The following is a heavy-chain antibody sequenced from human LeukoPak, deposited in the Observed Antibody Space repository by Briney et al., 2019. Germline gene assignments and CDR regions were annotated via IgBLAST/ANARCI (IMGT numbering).Heavy chain of an antibody. CDR1: GGSFSGYY. Sequence: PAETESPTCAVYGGSFSGYYWSWIRQSPGKGLEWIGEINHNGSTNYVPSLKSRLTISQDTSKNQFSLRLTSLTAADTAVYYCARGRWFGELWLSGNWFDPWGQASLVTVSS. V-gene: IGHV4-34*01. J-gene: IGHJ5*02. CDR2: INHNGST. CDR3: ARGRWFGELWLSGNWFDP. D-gene: IGHD3-10*01.